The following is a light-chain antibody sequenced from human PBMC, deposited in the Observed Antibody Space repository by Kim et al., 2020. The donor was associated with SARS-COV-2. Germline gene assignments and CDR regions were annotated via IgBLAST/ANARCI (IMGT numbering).Light chain of an antibody. V-gene: IGLV8-61*01. CDR1: SGSVSTSYY. Sequence: GGTLTLTRGLSSGSVSTSYYPSWYQQTPGQAPRTLIYNTNIRSSGVPDRFSGSILGNKAALTITGAQADDECDYYCVLYMGGGISAFGGGTKVTVL. CDR2: NTN. CDR3: VLYMGGGISA. J-gene: IGLJ3*02.